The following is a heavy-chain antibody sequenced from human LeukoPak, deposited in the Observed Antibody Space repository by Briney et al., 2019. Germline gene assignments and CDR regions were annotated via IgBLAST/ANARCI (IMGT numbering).Heavy chain of an antibody. D-gene: IGHD1-26*01. CDR1: GFTFINAW. CDR3: TTGISRCSGSYCDY. V-gene: IGHV3-15*04. Sequence: GGSLRLSCAASGFTFINAWMTWVRQAPGKGLEWVGRIASNTDGGTPDYAAPVKGRFTISRDDSKYTVYLQMNSLKAEDTGIYFCTTGISRCSGSYCDYWGQGTLVTVSS. CDR2: IASNTDGGTP. J-gene: IGHJ4*02.